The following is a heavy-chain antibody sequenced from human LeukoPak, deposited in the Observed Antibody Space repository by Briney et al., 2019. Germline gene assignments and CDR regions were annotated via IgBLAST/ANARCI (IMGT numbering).Heavy chain of an antibody. CDR3: AHSLRYCSSASCPNWFDP. V-gene: IGHV2-5*02. CDR1: GGSLSTFYW. Sequence: TLSLTCTVAGGSLSTFYWGWIRQPPGKALEWLALIYWDDDKRYSPSLKSRLTITKDSSKNQVVLTMTNMDPVDTATYYCAHSLRYCSSASCPNWFDPWGQGTLVTVSS. J-gene: IGHJ5*02. CDR2: IYWDDDK. D-gene: IGHD2-2*01.